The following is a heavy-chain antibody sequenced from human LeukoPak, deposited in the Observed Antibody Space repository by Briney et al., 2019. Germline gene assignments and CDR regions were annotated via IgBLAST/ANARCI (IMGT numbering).Heavy chain of an antibody. J-gene: IGHJ4*02. CDR3: AKAFLVGYSPEEYFFDY. Sequence: PSETLSLTCTVSGGSISSSNWWGWVRQPPGKGLECIGEIHHSGTTNYNPSLKSRVTISVDKSKNEFSLKLNSVTAADTAVYYCAKAFLVGYSPEEYFFDYWGQGTLVTVSS. V-gene: IGHV4-4*02. D-gene: IGHD2-15*01. CDR1: GGSISSSNW. CDR2: IHHSGTT.